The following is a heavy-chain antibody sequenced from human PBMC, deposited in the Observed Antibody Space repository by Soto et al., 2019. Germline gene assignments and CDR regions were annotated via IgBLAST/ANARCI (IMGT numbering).Heavy chain of an antibody. CDR1: GFTFSRVS. D-gene: IGHD3-10*01. V-gene: IGHV3-21*04. CDR3: ARDLRVRGFPMI. J-gene: IGHJ3*02. Sequence: PGGSLRLSCEASGFTFSRVSMNWVRQVPGKGLEWVASISSGSSDTWYADSVKGRFTISRDNSKNTLYLQMNSLRAEDTAVYYCARDLRVRGFPMIWGQGTMVTVSS. CDR2: ISSGSSDT.